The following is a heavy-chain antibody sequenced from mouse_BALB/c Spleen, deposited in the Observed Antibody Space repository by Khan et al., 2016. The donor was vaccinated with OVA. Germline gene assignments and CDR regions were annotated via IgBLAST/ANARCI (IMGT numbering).Heavy chain of an antibody. V-gene: IGHV5-6*01. CDR2: ISSGGSYT. J-gene: IGHJ3*01. D-gene: IGHD1-1*01. Sequence: EVELVESGGDLVKPGGSLKLSCAASGFTFSTYGMSWVRQTPDKRLEWVATISSGGSYTYYPDNVKGRFTISIDNATNTPYLQMSSLKSEDTAMYYCARLAYYYDSEGFASWGQGTLVTGSA. CDR1: GFTFSTYG. CDR3: ARLAYYYDSEGFAS.